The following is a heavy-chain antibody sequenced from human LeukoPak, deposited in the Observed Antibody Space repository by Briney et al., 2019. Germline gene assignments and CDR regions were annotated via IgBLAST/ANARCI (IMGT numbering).Heavy chain of an antibody. CDR1: GYTFTSYY. J-gene: IGHJ4*02. D-gene: IGHD3-22*01. V-gene: IGHV1-46*01. CDR3: ARGGVYYYDSSGYYSNDPFDY. CDR2: INPSGGST. Sequence: ASVKVSCKASGYTFTSYYMHWVRQAPGQGLEWMGIINPSGGSTSYAQKFQGRVTMTRDTSTSTVHMELSSLRSEDTAVYYCARGGVYYYDSSGYYSNDPFDYWGQRTLVTVSS.